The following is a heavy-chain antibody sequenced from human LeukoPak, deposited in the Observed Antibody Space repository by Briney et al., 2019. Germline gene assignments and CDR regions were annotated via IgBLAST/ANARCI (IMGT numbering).Heavy chain of an antibody. V-gene: IGHV3-11*04. CDR3: AKGYCGGDCAGPFDY. J-gene: IGHJ4*02. D-gene: IGHD2-21*02. Sequence: PGGSLRLSCAASGCTFSDYYMSWIRQAPGKGLEWVSYISSSGSTIYYADSVKGRFTISRDNAKNSLYLQMNSLRAEDTAVYYCAKGYCGGDCAGPFDYWGQGTLVTVSS. CDR2: ISSSGSTI. CDR1: GCTFSDYY.